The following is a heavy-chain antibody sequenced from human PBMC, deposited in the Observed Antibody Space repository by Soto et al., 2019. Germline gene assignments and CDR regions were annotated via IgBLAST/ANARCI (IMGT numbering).Heavy chain of an antibody. Sequence: QVQLVQSGAEVKKPGSSVKVSCKASGGTFSSYTISWVRQAPGQGLEWMGRIIPILGIANYAQKFQGRVKITADKSTSTAYMELSSLRSEATAVYYCAREGQLVPQFDYWGQGTLVTVSS. V-gene: IGHV1-69*08. CDR2: IIPILGIA. CDR1: GGTFSSYT. J-gene: IGHJ4*02. CDR3: AREGQLVPQFDY. D-gene: IGHD6-6*01.